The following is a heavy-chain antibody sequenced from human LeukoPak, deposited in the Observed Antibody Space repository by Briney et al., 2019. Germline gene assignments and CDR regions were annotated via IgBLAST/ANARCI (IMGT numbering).Heavy chain of an antibody. Sequence: ASVTVSCQASGYTFTSYYMHWVRQAPGQGLEWMGIINPSGGSTSYAQKFQGRVTMTRDTSTNTVYMELSSLRSEDTAVYFCARASDRVAFDYWGQGTLVTVSS. CDR3: ARASDRVAFDY. CDR1: GYTFTSYY. CDR2: INPSGGST. J-gene: IGHJ4*02. V-gene: IGHV1-46*01.